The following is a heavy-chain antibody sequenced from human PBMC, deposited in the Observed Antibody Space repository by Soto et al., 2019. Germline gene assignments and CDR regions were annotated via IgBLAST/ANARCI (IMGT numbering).Heavy chain of an antibody. D-gene: IGHD5-18*01. CDR3: ARLNPAGYSYALPT. Sequence: SETPSLTLAVSGGPINSSNWWSWVRQPPGKGLEWNEEIYNSGSPNYNPSLKSRVTISVDKSKNQFSLKLSSVTAADTAVYYCARLNPAGYSYALPTWGQGTLVTVSS. J-gene: IGHJ5*02. V-gene: IGHV4-4*02. CDR1: GGPINSSNW. CDR2: IYNSGSP.